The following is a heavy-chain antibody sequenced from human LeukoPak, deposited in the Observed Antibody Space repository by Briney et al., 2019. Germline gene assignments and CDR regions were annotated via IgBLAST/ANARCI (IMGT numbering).Heavy chain of an antibody. V-gene: IGHV3-33*01. CDR3: ARDLCSTTSCLDY. Sequence: PGGSLRLSCAASGFIFSDYGMHWVRQAPGKGLEWMAVIWYDGSKKYYADSVKGRFTISRDDSKNTLYLQMNSLRAEDTAVYYCARDLCSTTSCLDYWGQGTLVTVSS. J-gene: IGHJ4*02. D-gene: IGHD2-2*01. CDR1: GFIFSDYG. CDR2: IWYDGSKK.